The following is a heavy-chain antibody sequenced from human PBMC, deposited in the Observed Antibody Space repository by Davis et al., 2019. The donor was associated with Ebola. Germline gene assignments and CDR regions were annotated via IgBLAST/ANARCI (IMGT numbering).Heavy chain of an antibody. CDR1: GYSFTSYW. V-gene: IGHV5-51*01. Sequence: GSLKISCKGSGYSFTSYWIGWVRQMPGKGLEWMGIIYPGDFDTRYSPSFQGQVTISADKSISTAYLQWSSLKASDTAMYYCARILTRFGELLDWFDPWGQGTLVTVSS. J-gene: IGHJ5*02. D-gene: IGHD3-10*02. CDR3: ARILTRFGELLDWFDP. CDR2: IYPGDFDT.